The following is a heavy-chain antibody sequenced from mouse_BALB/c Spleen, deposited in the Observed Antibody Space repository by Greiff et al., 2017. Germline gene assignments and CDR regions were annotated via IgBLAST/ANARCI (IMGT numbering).Heavy chain of an antibody. CDR1: GYSFTGYT. V-gene: IGHV1-18*01. CDR3: EREGYRYDGNAMDY. Sequence: VQLQQSGPELVKPGASMKISCKASGYSFTGYTMNWVKQSHGKNLEWIGLINPYNGGTSYNQKFKGKATLTVDKSSSTAYMELLSLTSEDSAVYYGEREGYRYDGNAMDYWGQGTSVTVSS. CDR2: INPYNGGT. D-gene: IGHD2-14*01. J-gene: IGHJ4*01.